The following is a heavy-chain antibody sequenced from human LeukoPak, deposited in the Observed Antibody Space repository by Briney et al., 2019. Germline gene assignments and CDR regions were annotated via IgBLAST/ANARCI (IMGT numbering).Heavy chain of an antibody. CDR2: IKQDGSEK. Sequence: GGSLRLSCAASGFTFSGYWMTWVRQAPGKGLEWVANIKQDGSEKDYVDSVKGRFTISRDNAKNSLYLQMNSLRAEDTAVYYCARGLLAAAGIDYWGQGALVTVFS. CDR1: GFTFSGYW. D-gene: IGHD6-13*01. V-gene: IGHV3-7*04. J-gene: IGHJ4*02. CDR3: ARGLLAAAGIDY.